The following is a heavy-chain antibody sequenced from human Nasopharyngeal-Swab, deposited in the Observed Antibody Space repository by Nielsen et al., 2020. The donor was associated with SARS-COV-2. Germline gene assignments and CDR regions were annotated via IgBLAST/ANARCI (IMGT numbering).Heavy chain of an antibody. D-gene: IGHD1-26*01. CDR3: AREVGFEGWFDP. V-gene: IGHV1-69*01. J-gene: IGHJ5*02. CDR2: IIPIFGTA. Sequence: WVRQAPGQGLEWMGGIIPIFGTANYAQKFQGRVTITADESTSTAYMELSSLRSDDTAVYYCAREVGFEGWFDPWGQGTLVTVSS.